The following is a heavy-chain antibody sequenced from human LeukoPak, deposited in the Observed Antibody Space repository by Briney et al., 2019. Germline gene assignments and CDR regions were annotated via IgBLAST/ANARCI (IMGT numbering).Heavy chain of an antibody. CDR2: INHSGST. CDR3: ARGLKGSGSYYKRTNWFDP. J-gene: IGHJ5*02. Sequence: PSETLSLTCAVYGGSFSGYYWSWIRQPPGKGLEWIGEINHSGSTNYNPSLKGRVTISVDTSKNQFSLKLSSVTAADTAVYYCARGLKGSGSYYKRTNWFDPWGQGTLVTVSS. CDR1: GGSFSGYY. V-gene: IGHV4-34*01. D-gene: IGHD3-10*01.